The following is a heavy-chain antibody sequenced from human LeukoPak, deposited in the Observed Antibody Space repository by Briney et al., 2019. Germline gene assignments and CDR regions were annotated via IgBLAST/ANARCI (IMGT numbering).Heavy chain of an antibody. V-gene: IGHV3-74*01. CDR3: IRDFRSADL. J-gene: IGHJ5*02. CDR2: IYVDGRTT. Sequence: GSLRLSCIASGFTFSNYWMHWVRQPPGKGLVWVSRIYVDGRTTNYADSVKGRFTISRDNAKNTVYLEMNSLSVEDTATYYCIRDFRSADLWGQGTLVTVTS. CDR1: GFTFSNYW.